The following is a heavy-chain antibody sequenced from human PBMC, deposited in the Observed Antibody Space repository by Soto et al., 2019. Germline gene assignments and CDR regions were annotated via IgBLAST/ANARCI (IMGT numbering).Heavy chain of an antibody. J-gene: IGHJ4*02. CDR2: ISGSGGST. CDR1: GFTFSSYA. D-gene: IGHD6-6*01. Sequence: GGSLRLSCAASGFTFSSYAMSWVRQAPGKGLEWVSAISGSGGSTYYANSVKGRFTISRDNSKNTLYLQMNSLRAEDTAVYYCAKDLFHYSSSAGIIDYWGQGTLVTVSS. CDR3: AKDLFHYSSSAGIIDY. V-gene: IGHV3-23*01.